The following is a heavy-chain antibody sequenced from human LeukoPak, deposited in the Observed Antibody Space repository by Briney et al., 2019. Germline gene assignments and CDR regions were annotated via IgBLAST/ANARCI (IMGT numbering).Heavy chain of an antibody. J-gene: IGHJ6*03. V-gene: IGHV1-18*01. CDR3: ARRTKYRNYYYYMDV. CDR2: ISAYNGNT. Sequence: ASVKVSCKASGYTCTSYGISWVRQAPGQGLEWMGWISAYNGNTNYAQKLQGRVTMTTDTSTSTAYMELRSLRSDDTAVYYCARRTKYRNYYYYMDVWGKGTTVTISS. CDR1: GYTCTSYG. D-gene: IGHD3-16*02.